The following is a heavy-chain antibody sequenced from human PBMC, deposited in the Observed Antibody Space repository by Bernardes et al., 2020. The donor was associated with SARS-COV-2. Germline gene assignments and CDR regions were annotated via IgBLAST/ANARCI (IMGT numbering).Heavy chain of an antibody. CDR1: GGSFSGYY. Sequence: SEPLSLTCAVYGGSFSGYYWSWIRQPPGKGLEWIGEIKHSGSTNYNPSLKSRVTISVDTSKNQFSLKLSSVTAADRAVYYCARGYCSSTSCYWYYFDYWRQGNLVTVSS. J-gene: IGHJ4*02. D-gene: IGHD2-2*01. CDR3: ARGYCSSTSCYWYYFDY. V-gene: IGHV4-34*01. CDR2: IKHSGST.